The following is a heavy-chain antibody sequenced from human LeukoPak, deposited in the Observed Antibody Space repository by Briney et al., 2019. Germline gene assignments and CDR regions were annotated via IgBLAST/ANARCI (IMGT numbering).Heavy chain of an antibody. J-gene: IGHJ6*03. CDR2: IYYSGST. CDR3: ARSVEGYCRGGSCYSYSYYMDV. D-gene: IGHD2-15*01. Sequence: SETLSLTCTVSGGSISSYYWSWIRQPPGKGLEWIGYIYYSGSTNYNPSLKSRVTISVETSKNQSSLKLSSVTAADTAVYYCARSVEGYCRGGSCYSYSYYMDVWGKGTTVTVSS. CDR1: GGSISSYY. V-gene: IGHV4-59*01.